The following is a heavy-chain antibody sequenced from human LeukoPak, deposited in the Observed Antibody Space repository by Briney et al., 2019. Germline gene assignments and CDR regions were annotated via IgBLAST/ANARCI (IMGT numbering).Heavy chain of an antibody. CDR1: GGTFSSYA. CDR3: ARDQSRDVFDY. V-gene: IGHV1-69*04. CDR2: IIPILGIA. Sequence: SVKVSCKASGGTFSSYAISWVRQAPGQGLEWMGRIIPILGIANYAQKFQGRVTITADKSTSTAYMELSSLRSEDTAVYYCARDQSRDVFDYWGQGTLVTVSS. D-gene: IGHD2-2*01. J-gene: IGHJ4*02.